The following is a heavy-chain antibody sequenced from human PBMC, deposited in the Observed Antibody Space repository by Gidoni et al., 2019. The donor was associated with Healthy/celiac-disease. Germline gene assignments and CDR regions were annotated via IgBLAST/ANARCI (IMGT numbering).Heavy chain of an antibody. Sequence: QVQLQQWGAGLLKLSETLSLTCAVYGGSFSGSYWSWIRQPPVRGLEWIGGINQSGSTNYNPSRKSRITISVDTSKNQFSLKLSSVTAADTAVYNCARSRDYYGSGSYLYWGQGTLVTVSS. CDR2: INQSGST. CDR1: GGSFSGSY. D-gene: IGHD3-10*01. V-gene: IGHV4-34*01. CDR3: ARSRDYYGSGSYLY. J-gene: IGHJ4*02.